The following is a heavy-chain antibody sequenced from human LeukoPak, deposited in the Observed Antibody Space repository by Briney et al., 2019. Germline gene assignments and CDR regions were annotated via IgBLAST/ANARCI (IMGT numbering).Heavy chain of an antibody. J-gene: IGHJ1*01. Sequence: GRSLRLSCAASGFTFDDYAMHWVRQAPGKGLEWVSGISWNSGSIGYADSVKGRFTISRDNAKNSLYLQMNSLRAEDTALYYCAREGGFRLRLATEYFQHWGQGTLVTVSS. CDR2: ISWNSGSI. CDR3: AREGGFRLRLATEYFQH. CDR1: GFTFDDYA. V-gene: IGHV3-9*01. D-gene: IGHD6-19*01.